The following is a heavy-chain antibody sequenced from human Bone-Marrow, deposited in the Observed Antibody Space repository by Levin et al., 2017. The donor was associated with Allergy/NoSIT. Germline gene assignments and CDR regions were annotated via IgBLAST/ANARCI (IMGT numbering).Heavy chain of an antibody. Sequence: PGGSLRLSCAASGLTSSGYWMSWVRQAPGKGLEWVANIKQDGNEKYYVDSVKGRFTISRDNAKSSLYLQMNSLRVDDTAVYYCARVKLGMQDYYFDLWGRGTLVTVSS. CDR1: GLTSSGYW. D-gene: IGHD3-16*01. V-gene: IGHV3-7*01. CDR2: IKQDGNEK. CDR3: ARVKLGMQDYYFDL. J-gene: IGHJ2*01.